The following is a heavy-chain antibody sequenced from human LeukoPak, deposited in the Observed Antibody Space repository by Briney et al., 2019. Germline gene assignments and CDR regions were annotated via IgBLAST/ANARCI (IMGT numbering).Heavy chain of an antibody. D-gene: IGHD3-16*01. CDR2: ISSSSSTI. Sequence: GGSLRLSCAASGFTFSRYSMNWVRQAPGKGLEWDSYISSSSSTIYYADSVKGRFTISRDNAKNSLYLQMNSLRDEDTAVYYCARELRAPKLYFDYWGQGTLVTVSS. CDR1: GFTFSRYS. V-gene: IGHV3-48*02. CDR3: ARELRAPKLYFDY. J-gene: IGHJ4*02.